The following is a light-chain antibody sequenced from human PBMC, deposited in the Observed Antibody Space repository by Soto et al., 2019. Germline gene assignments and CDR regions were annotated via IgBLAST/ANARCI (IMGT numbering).Light chain of an antibody. CDR3: QQTYSNLWT. V-gene: IGKV1-39*01. Sequence: DIQLTQSPSSQSESVGHTDTITCRASQTVSRYLNWYQQKSGTAPKLLIYAASTLHTGVPSRFSGRGSGTDFTLTINNLQREDFADYFCQQTYSNLWTFGQGTKVDIK. CDR2: AAS. CDR1: QTVSRY. J-gene: IGKJ1*01.